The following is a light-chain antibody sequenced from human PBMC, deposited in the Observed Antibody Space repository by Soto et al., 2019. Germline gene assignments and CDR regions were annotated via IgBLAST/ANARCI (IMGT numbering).Light chain of an antibody. Sequence: EIVLTQSPGSLSLSPGDRATLSCRASQSVSSNFLAWYQQKPGQAPRLLIYGASISATGIPDRFSGSGSGTAFTLSIRRLESEDFAMYFCHQYGSSPRTFGQGTKGEIK. CDR3: HQYGSSPRT. J-gene: IGKJ1*01. V-gene: IGKV3-20*01. CDR1: QSVSSNF. CDR2: GAS.